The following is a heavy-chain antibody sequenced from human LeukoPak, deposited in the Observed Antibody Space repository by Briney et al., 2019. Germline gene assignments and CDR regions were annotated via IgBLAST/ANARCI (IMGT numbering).Heavy chain of an antibody. J-gene: IGHJ4*02. CDR1: GFTFSNYN. V-gene: IGHV3-21*01. Sequence: GGSLRPSCAASGFTFSNYNMNWIRQAPGKGLEWVSSISSGSNYIYYADSVKGRLTNSRDNAKNSLYLQMNSVRADDAAVYYCARDLRLWGQGTLVTVSS. CDR2: ISSGSNYI. CDR3: ARDLRL.